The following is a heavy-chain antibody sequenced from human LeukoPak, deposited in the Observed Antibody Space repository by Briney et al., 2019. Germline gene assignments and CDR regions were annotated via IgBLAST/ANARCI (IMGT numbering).Heavy chain of an antibody. CDR3: AREIELKWFGESDY. Sequence: SETLSLTCTVSGYSISSGFYWGWIRQPPGMGLEWIGNIHFSGSTHYNPSLKSRVTMSVDTSKNQFSLKLSSVTAADTAVYYCAREIELKWFGESDYWSQGTLVTVSS. D-gene: IGHD3-10*01. V-gene: IGHV4-38-2*02. CDR1: GYSISSGFY. CDR2: IHFSGST. J-gene: IGHJ4*02.